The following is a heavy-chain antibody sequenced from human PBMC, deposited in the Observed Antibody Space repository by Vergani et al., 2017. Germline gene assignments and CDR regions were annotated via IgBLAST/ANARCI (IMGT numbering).Heavy chain of an antibody. V-gene: IGHV3-15*01. Sequence: EVQVVESGGGLIKPGGSLRLSCVVSGITFKNAWINWVRQAPGKGLEWIGRIRSKNDGGTADYAAPLKGRFTISRDDSKDSAFLLVNNLKTEDTAVYFCYTDYHDYWGQGTLVTGSS. J-gene: IGHJ4*02. CDR3: YTDYHDY. D-gene: IGHD2-2*02. CDR1: GITFKNAW. CDR2: IRSKNDGGTA.